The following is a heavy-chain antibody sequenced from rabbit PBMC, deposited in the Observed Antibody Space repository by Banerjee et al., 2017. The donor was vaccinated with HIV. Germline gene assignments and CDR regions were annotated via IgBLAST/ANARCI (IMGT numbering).Heavy chain of an antibody. D-gene: IGHD8-1*01. J-gene: IGHJ4*01. V-gene: IGHV1S40*01. CDR3: TRYHGGSSYYTDYFDL. CDR1: GFSFSSSYY. CDR2: IYGGSSGTT. Sequence: QSLEESGGDLVKPGASLTLTCTASGFSFSSSYYMCWVRQAPGKGLEWIACIYGGSSGTTWYASWAKGRFTISSDNAQNTVDLQMNSLTAADTATYFCTRYHGGSSYYTDYFDLWGQGTLVTVS.